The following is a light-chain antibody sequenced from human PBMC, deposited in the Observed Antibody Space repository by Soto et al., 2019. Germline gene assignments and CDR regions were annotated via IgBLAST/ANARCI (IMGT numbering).Light chain of an antibody. CDR3: LQDYNYPRT. V-gene: IGKV1-5*01. CDR1: QSISSW. CDR2: EAS. J-gene: IGKJ4*01. Sequence: PMTQSPSTLSASVGDRVTITCRASQSISSWLAWYQQKPGTAPKLLIYEASSLESGVPSRFSGSGSGTDFTLTISSLQPEDFATYYCLQDYNYPRTFGGGTKVDIK.